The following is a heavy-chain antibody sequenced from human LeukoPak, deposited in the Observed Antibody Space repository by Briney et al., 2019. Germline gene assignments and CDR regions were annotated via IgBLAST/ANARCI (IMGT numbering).Heavy chain of an antibody. V-gene: IGHV3-74*01. CDR2: IRTDGGST. CDR1: GFRFSNYW. D-gene: IGHD2-8*02. CDR3: ARDMETGGRAFDS. J-gene: IGHJ4*02. Sequence: KPGGSLRLSCAASGFRFSNYWIHWVRQAPAKGLVWVSRIRTDGGSTAYADFVKGRFTISRDNAKNTVYLQMNSLRADDTAVYYCARDMETGGRAFDSWGQGTPVTVSS.